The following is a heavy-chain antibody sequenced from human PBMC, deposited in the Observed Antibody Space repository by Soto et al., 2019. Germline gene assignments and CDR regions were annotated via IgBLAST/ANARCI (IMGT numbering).Heavy chain of an antibody. V-gene: IGHV3-33*01. J-gene: IGHJ4*02. CDR2: IWYDGSNK. D-gene: IGHD2-2*03. CDR3: ARAASGYCISFSCSLLPDY. CDR1: GFTFSSYG. Sequence: QVQLVESGGGVVQPGRSLRLSCAASGFTFSSYGMHWVRQAPGKGLEWVAVIWYDGSNKYYADSVKGRFTISRENSKNTLYLQMNSLRAEDTAVYYCARAASGYCISFSCSLLPDYWGQGTLVTVSS.